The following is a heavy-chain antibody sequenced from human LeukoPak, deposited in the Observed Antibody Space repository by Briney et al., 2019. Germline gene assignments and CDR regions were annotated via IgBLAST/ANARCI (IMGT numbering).Heavy chain of an antibody. D-gene: IGHD6-19*01. CDR2: IKQDGSEK. Sequence: GGSLRLSCEASGFTFSSYWMSWVRQAPGKGLEWVANIKQDGSEKYYVDSVKGRFTISRDNAKNSLYLQMNSLRAEDTAVYYCARDRVYSSGWYDYWGQGTLVTVSS. V-gene: IGHV3-7*03. J-gene: IGHJ4*02. CDR3: ARDRVYSSGWYDY. CDR1: GFTFSSYW.